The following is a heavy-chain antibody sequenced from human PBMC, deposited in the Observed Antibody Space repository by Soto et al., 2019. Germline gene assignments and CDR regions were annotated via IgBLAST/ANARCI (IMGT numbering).Heavy chain of an antibody. J-gene: IGHJ3*02. D-gene: IGHD3-10*01. Sequence: QVQLVESGGGVVQPGRSLRLSCAASGFTFSSYGMHWVRQAPGKGLEWVAVIWYDGSNKYYADSVKGRFTISRDNSKNTLYLQMNSLRAEDTAVYYCAREVPDAFDIWVQGTMVTVSS. CDR3: AREVPDAFDI. CDR2: IWYDGSNK. CDR1: GFTFSSYG. V-gene: IGHV3-33*01.